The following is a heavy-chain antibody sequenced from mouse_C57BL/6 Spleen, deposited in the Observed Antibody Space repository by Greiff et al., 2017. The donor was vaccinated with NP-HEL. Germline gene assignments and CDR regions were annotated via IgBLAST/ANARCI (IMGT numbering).Heavy chain of an antibody. J-gene: IGHJ2*01. D-gene: IGHD1-1*01. CDR3: ARPNYYGSSYEYFDY. Sequence: QVTLKESGPGILQPSQTLSLTCSFSGFSLSTFGMGVGWIRQPSGKGLEWLAHIWWDDDKYYNPALKSRLTISKDTSKNQVFLKIANVDTADTATYYCARPNYYGSSYEYFDYWGQGTTLTVSS. V-gene: IGHV8-8*01. CDR2: IWWDDDK. CDR1: GFSLSTFGMG.